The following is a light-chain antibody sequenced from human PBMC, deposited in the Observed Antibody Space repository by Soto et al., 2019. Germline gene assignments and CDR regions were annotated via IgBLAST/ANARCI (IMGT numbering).Light chain of an antibody. V-gene: IGKV4-1*01. CDR3: EQYYNSRRS. J-gene: IGKJ2*01. CDR2: WAS. CDR1: QSLLSSSNNKNF. Sequence: DIVMTQSPESLAVSLGERATINCKSAQSLLSSSNNKNFLAWYQQRPGQPPKLLIYWASTRESGVPGRFSGSGSGADFNLSISSLQAEDVAVYYCEQYYNSRRSFGQGTKLELK.